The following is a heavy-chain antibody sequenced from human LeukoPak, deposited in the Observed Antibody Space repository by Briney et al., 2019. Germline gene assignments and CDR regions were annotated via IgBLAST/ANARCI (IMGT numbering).Heavy chain of an antibody. J-gene: IGHJ4*02. CDR1: GFTFSSYS. CDR2: ISSTGTTI. CDR3: ASLGCSSTSCYNN. D-gene: IGHD2-2*02. Sequence: GGLRLSCAASGFTFSSYSMNWVRQAPGEGLEWVSYISSTGTTIYYADSVKGRFTISRDNAQNSLYLRMNSLRAEDTAVYYCASLGCSSTSCYNNWGQGTLVTVSS. V-gene: IGHV3-48*01.